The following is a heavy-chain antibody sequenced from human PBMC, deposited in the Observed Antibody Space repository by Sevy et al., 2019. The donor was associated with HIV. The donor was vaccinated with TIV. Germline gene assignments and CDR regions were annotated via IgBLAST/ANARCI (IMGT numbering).Heavy chain of an antibody. J-gene: IGHJ4*02. Sequence: GGCLRLSCAASGFTFSSYAMHWVRQAPGKGLEWVAVISYDGSNKYYADSVKGRFTISRDNSRNTLYLQMDSLRAEDTAVYYCARDHYQLGYCSGGSCYPVYWGQGTLVTVSS. CDR3: ARDHYQLGYCSGGSCYPVY. D-gene: IGHD2-15*01. CDR1: GFTFSSYA. CDR2: ISYDGSNK. V-gene: IGHV3-30-3*01.